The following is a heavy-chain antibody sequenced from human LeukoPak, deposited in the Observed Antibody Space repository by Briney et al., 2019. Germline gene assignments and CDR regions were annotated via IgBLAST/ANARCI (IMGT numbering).Heavy chain of an antibody. V-gene: IGHV3-15*01. CDR2: IKTKTDGVTT. J-gene: IGHJ4*02. Sequence: PGGSLRLSCAASGFTFSKACMSWVRQAPGKGLEWVGRIKTKTDGVTTDYAAPVKGRFTISRDDPKNTVYLQMNSLKTEDTAVYYCAPDLRGAAWSLDYWGQGTLVTVSS. CDR3: APDLRGAAWSLDY. D-gene: IGHD2-15*01. CDR1: GFTFSKAC.